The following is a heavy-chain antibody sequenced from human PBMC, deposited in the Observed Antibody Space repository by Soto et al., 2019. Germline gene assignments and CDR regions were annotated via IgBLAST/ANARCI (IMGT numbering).Heavy chain of an antibody. Sequence: EVQLVESGGGLIQPGGSLRLSCGASGLTVSGKKYMAWVRQAPGKGPEWLSGVYDLDGTYYADSVRGRFTTSIDSSRTTVYLQMRDLRPEDMALYFCATWHLREHAYDSWGQGTRVTVSS. CDR1: GLTVSGKKY. V-gene: IGHV3-53*01. CDR3: ATWHLREHAYDS. CDR2: VYDLDGT. D-gene: IGHD5-12*01. J-gene: IGHJ3*02.